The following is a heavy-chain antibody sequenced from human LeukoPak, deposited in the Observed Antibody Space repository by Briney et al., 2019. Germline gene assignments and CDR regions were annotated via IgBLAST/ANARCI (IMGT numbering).Heavy chain of an antibody. D-gene: IGHD6-19*01. J-gene: IGHJ6*03. CDR2: ISAYNGNT. V-gene: IGHV1-18*01. Sequence: ASVKVSCKASGYTFTSYGISWVRQAPGQGLEWMGWISAYNGNTNYAQKLQGRVTMTTDTSTSTAYMELRSLRSEDTAVYYCARGVDGAVAGTAFYYYYMDVWGKGTTVTVSS. CDR1: GYTFTSYG. CDR3: ARGVDGAVAGTAFYYYYMDV.